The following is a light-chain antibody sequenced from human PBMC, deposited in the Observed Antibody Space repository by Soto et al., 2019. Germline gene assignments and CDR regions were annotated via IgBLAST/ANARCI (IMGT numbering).Light chain of an antibody. J-gene: IGKJ5*01. CDR2: GAS. Sequence: ETVMTQSPATLSVSPGERATLSCRASQSVSSKLAWYQQKPGQAPRLLIYGASTRATGIPARFSGSGSGTEFTLTISRLEPEDFAVYYCQQYGSSPITFGQGTLLEIK. V-gene: IGKV3D-15*02. CDR1: QSVSSK. CDR3: QQYGSSPIT.